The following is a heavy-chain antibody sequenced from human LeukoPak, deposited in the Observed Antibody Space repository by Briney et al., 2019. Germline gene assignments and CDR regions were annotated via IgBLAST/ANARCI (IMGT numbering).Heavy chain of an antibody. J-gene: IGHJ6*02. D-gene: IGHD1-26*01. CDR3: ARVGGGSYLNLFYYYYGMDV. V-gene: IGHV4-59*01. Sequence: SETLFLTCTVSGGSISSYYWSWIRQPPGKGLEWIGYIYYSGSTNYNPSLKSRVTISVDTSKNQFSLKLSSVTAADTAVYYCARVGGGSYLNLFYYYYGMDVWGQGTTVTVSS. CDR2: IYYSGST. CDR1: GGSISSYY.